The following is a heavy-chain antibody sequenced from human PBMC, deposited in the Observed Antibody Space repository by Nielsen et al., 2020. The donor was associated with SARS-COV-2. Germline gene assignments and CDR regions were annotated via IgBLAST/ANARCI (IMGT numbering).Heavy chain of an antibody. J-gene: IGHJ6*02. Sequence: GESLKISCAASGFAFSTYAMHWVRQAPGKGLEWVAIISYDGRNEYYADSVKGRFTISRDNSKNTLYLQMNSLRAEDTAVYYCASGTFGSYYYGMDVWGQGTTVTVSS. D-gene: IGHD3-10*01. CDR1: GFAFSTYA. CDR2: ISYDGRNE. V-gene: IGHV3-30*04. CDR3: ASGTFGSYYYGMDV.